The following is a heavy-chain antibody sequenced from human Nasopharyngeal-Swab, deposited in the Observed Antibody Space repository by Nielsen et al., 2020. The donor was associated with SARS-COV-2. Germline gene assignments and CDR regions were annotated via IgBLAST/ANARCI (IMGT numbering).Heavy chain of an antibody. D-gene: IGHD3-22*01. J-gene: IGHJ4*02. CDR2: ISGSDYST. V-gene: IGHV3-23*01. Sequence: GESLKISCAASGFTFSTYSISWVRQAPGKGLEWVSVISGSDYSTHYADSVKGRFTISRDNSKNTVSLQMNSLRAEDTAVYYCARITYYYDSSGQDYWGQGTLVTVPS. CDR1: GFTFSTYS. CDR3: ARITYYYDSSGQDY.